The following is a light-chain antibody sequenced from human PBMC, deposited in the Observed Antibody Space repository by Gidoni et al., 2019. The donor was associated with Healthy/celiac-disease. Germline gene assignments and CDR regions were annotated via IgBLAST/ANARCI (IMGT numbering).Light chain of an antibody. CDR1: ALPKQY. CDR2: KDS. V-gene: IGLV3-25*02. Sequence: SYELTQTPSVSVSPGQTARITCSGDALPKQYAYWYQQKPGQAPVLVIYKDSERPSGIPERFSGSSSGTTVTLTISGVQAEDEADYYCQSADSSGTGVFGGGTKLTVL. CDR3: QSADSSGTGV. J-gene: IGLJ2*01.